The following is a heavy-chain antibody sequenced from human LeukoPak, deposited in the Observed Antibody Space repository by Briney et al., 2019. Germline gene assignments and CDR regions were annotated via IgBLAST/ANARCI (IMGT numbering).Heavy chain of an antibody. Sequence: PSETLSLTCTVSGYSISSGYDWGWMRQAPGKGLEWLASISQSGDTYNNPSLKSRVSLSVDTSKNQLSLKLTSVTAADTAVYYCARVLYYYYMDVWGKGTTVTISS. J-gene: IGHJ6*03. CDR3: ARVLYYYYMDV. V-gene: IGHV4-38-2*02. CDR2: ISQSGDT. D-gene: IGHD3-16*01. CDR1: GYSISSGYD.